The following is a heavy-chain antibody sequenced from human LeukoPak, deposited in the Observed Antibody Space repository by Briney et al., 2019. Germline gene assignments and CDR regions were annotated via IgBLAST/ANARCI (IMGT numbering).Heavy chain of an antibody. D-gene: IGHD6-19*01. CDR3: ARGVLSPGGAVAGTRYFDY. V-gene: IGHV3-30-3*01. J-gene: IGHJ4*02. CDR1: GFTFSSYA. Sequence: GRSLRLSCAASGFTFSSYAMHWVRQAPGKGLEWVAVISYDGSNKYYADSVKGRFTISRDNSKNTLYLQMNSLRAEDTAVYYCARGVLSPGGAVAGTRYFDYWGQGTLVTVSS. CDR2: ISYDGSNK.